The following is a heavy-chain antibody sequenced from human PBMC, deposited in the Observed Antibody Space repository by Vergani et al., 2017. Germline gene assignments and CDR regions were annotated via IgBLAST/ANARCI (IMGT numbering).Heavy chain of an antibody. CDR2: ISGSGGST. CDR3: AKANPRNSGYDYLYYYHAMDV. CDR1: GFTFNHYA. V-gene: IGHV3-23*04. D-gene: IGHD5-12*01. Sequence: EVQLVESGGGSVQSGGSLRLSCVASGFTFNHYAMNWVRQAPGKGLEWVSGISGSGGSTYYAGSVKGRFTISRDSSKNTLYLQMNSLSAGDTAVYYCAKANPRNSGYDYLYYYHAMDVWGQGTTVTVSS. J-gene: IGHJ6*02.